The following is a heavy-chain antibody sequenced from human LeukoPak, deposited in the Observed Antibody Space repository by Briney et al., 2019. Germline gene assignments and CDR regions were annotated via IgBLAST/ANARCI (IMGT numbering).Heavy chain of an antibody. V-gene: IGHV3-23*01. CDR3: AKDQQWDLPHYFDS. D-gene: IGHD1-26*01. J-gene: IGHJ4*02. CDR2: ISGSRGST. CDR1: GFTFTTYA. Sequence: GGSLRLSYAASGFTFTTYAMSWVRQAPGKGLEWVSTISGSRGSTYYADSVKGRFTISRDNSKNTVYLQMNSLRAEDTAVYYCAKDQQWDLPHYFDSWGQGALVTVSS.